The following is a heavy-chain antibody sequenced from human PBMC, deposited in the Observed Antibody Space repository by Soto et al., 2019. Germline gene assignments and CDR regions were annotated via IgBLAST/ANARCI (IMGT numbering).Heavy chain of an antibody. CDR3: AGAASEYQLLWEYYFDY. J-gene: IGHJ4*02. Sequence: QVQLQESGPGLVKPSQTLSLTCTVSGCSISSGGYYWSWIRQHPGKGLEWIGYIYYSGSTYYNPSLKSRVTISVDTSKKQFSLKLSSVTAADTAVYYCAGAASEYQLLWEYYFDYWGQGTLVTVSS. CDR1: GCSISSGGYY. V-gene: IGHV4-31*03. CDR2: IYYSGST. D-gene: IGHD2-2*01.